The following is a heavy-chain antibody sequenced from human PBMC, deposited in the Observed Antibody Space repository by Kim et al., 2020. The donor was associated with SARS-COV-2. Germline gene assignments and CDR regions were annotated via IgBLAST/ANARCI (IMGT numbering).Heavy chain of an antibody. D-gene: IGHD3-3*01. V-gene: IGHV3-23*01. CDR3: AKMYDFWSGQGWFDP. CDR2: ISGSGGST. Sequence: GGSLRLSCAASGFTFSSYAMSWVRQAPGKGLEWVSAISGSGGSTYYADSVKGRFTISRDNSKNTLYLQMNSLRAEDTAVYYCAKMYDFWSGQGWFDPWGQGTLVTVSS. CDR1: GFTFSSYA. J-gene: IGHJ5*02.